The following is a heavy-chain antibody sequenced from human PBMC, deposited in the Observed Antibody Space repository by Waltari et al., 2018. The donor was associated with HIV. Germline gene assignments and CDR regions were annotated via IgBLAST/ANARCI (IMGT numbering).Heavy chain of an antibody. V-gene: IGHV3-23*01. CDR1: GLTFSNYA. D-gene: IGHD2-8*01. CDR2: IGGGASNT. CDR3: AMARVVY. J-gene: IGHJ4*02. Sequence: EVQLLESGGGLVQPGGSLRLSCAASGLTFSNYAMSWVRQAPGKGLEWVSAIGGGASNTYYADSVKGRFTISRDNSKNTLYLQMNSLRAEDTAIYYCAMARVVYWGQGTLVTVSS.